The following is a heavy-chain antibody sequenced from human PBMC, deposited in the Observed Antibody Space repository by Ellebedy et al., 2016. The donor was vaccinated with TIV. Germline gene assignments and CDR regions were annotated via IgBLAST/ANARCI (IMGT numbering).Heavy chain of an antibody. CDR2: INHSGST. Sequence: SQTLSLTCSVYGGSFSGYYWSWIRPPPGKGLEWSGEINHSGSTYYNPSLKSRVTISVYTSKNQFSLKLSSVTAADTAVYYCARPLWFGEGDIWGQGTMVTVSS. J-gene: IGHJ3*02. D-gene: IGHD3-10*01. CDR1: GGSFSGYY. CDR3: ARPLWFGEGDI. V-gene: IGHV4-34*01.